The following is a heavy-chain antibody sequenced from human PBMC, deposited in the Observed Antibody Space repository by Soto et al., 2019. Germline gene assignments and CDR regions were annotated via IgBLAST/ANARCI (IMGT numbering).Heavy chain of an antibody. CDR1: GFTCTNSA. Sequence: SVKVSCKAAGFTCTNSAVQWVRQARGQRLEWIGWIVVGSGNTNYAQKFQARVTNTRDMSTSTAYMELSSLRSEDTAVYYCATGPTVTWDTFDYWGQGTLVTVSS. CDR2: IVVGSGNT. J-gene: IGHJ4*02. V-gene: IGHV1-58*01. D-gene: IGHD4-17*01. CDR3: ATGPTVTWDTFDY.